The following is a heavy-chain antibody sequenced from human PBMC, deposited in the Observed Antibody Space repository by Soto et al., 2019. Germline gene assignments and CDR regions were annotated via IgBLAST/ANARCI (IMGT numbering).Heavy chain of an antibody. CDR3: ARLGNTGAFDI. Sequence: PSETLSLTCTVSGGSISSISSYWGWIRQPPGKGLEWIGNVYYSGSTYSNPSLKSRLTISADTSKNQFSLKLGSVTASDTAVYYCARLGNTGAFDIWGQGTMVTVSS. CDR2: VYYSGST. CDR1: GGSISSISSY. V-gene: IGHV4-39*01. D-gene: IGHD7-27*01. J-gene: IGHJ3*02.